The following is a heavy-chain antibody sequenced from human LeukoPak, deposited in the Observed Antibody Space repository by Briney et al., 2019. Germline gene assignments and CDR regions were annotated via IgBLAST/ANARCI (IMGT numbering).Heavy chain of an antibody. CDR2: IYYSGST. Sequence: SETLSLTCTVSGGSISSYYWSWIRQPPGKGLEWIGYIYYSGSTNYNPSLKSRVTISVDTSKNQFSLKLSSVTAADTAVYYCAREEVPHGFDIWGQGTMVTVSS. CDR1: GGSISSYY. V-gene: IGHV4-59*01. J-gene: IGHJ3*02. CDR3: AREEVPHGFDI.